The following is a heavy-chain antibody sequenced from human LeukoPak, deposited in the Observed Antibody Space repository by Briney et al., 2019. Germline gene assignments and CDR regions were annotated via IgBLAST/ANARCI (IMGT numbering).Heavy chain of an antibody. Sequence: ASVKVSSKASVGTLSSYAISWVRQAPGQGLECIGEIFLIFGTANYAQKFQARVTITADESTSTAYRELRGLRSEDTAVYYCAREAAVAGYDSSGYYLDYWGQGTLVTVSS. J-gene: IGHJ4*02. V-gene: IGHV1-69*01. CDR1: VGTLSSYA. D-gene: IGHD3-22*01. CDR2: IFLIFGTA. CDR3: AREAAVAGYDSSGYYLDY.